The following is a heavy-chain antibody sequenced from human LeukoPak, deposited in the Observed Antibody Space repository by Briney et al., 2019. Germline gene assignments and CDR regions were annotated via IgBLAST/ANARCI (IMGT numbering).Heavy chain of an antibody. CDR1: GCTSSSYW. Sequence: PGGSLRISCAASGCTSSSYWMSWVRQAPGKGREWVANIKQEGSEKYHVDSVKGRCTISRDTAKNSLYLQMNRLRAEDTAVYYCAKPLSSYGGSDYWGQGTLVTVSS. J-gene: IGHJ4*02. V-gene: IGHV3-7*01. D-gene: IGHD4-23*01. CDR3: AKPLSSYGGSDY. CDR2: IKQEGSEK.